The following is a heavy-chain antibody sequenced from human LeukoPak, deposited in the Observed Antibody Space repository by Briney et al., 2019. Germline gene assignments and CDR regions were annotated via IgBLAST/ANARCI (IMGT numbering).Heavy chain of an antibody. Sequence: PGGSLRLSCEASGFTFSNCWMSWARKAPGKGLEWVASINKDGSEKNYVDSVKGRFTTSRDNAKNSLYLQKNSLSAADTAVYYCARWTNLDLWGQGTTVTVSS. CDR2: INKDGSEK. J-gene: IGHJ6*02. CDR1: GFTFSNCW. D-gene: IGHD3/OR15-3a*01. CDR3: ARWTNLDL. V-gene: IGHV3-7*01.